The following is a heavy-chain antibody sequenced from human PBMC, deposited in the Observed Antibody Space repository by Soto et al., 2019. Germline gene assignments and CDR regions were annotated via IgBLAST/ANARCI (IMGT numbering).Heavy chain of an antibody. D-gene: IGHD6-6*01. J-gene: IGHJ4*02. CDR3: ARAEPYCTSSPFDY. CDR2: MNPNSGNT. Sequence: QVQLVQSGAEVKKPGASVKVSRKTSGYTFTNYNINWVRQATGQGLEWMGWMNPNSGNTGYAQKFQGRVTMTRNTSITTAYMELSSLRSGDTAVYYCARAEPYCTSSPFDYWGQGTLVTVSS. CDR1: GYTFTNYN. V-gene: IGHV1-8*01.